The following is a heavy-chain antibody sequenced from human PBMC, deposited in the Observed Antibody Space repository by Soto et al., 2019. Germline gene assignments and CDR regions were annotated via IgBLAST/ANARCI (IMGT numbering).Heavy chain of an antibody. D-gene: IGHD3-22*01. CDR1: GGSIISTGYY. J-gene: IGHJ4*02. CDR2: IYYSGST. Sequence: SDTLALTCTVRGGSIISTGYYLCWIRQPPGKGLEWIGSIYYSGSTYYNPSLKSRVTISVDTSKNQFSLKLSSVTAADTAVYYCARSKRPYYDSSGQYYFDYWGQGTLVTVSS. V-gene: IGHV4-39*01. CDR3: ARSKRPYYDSSGQYYFDY.